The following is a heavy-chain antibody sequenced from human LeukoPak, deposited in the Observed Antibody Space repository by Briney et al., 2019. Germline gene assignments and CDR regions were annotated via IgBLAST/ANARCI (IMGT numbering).Heavy chain of an antibody. CDR2: IYSGGST. CDR3: VKDGSQTWGYYDFWSLA. J-gene: IGHJ4*02. Sequence: GGSLRLSCTASGFTVSSNYMSWVRQAPGKGLEWVSVIYSGGSTYYADSVKGRFTISRDNSKNTLYLQMNSLRAEDTGVYYCVKDGSQTWGYYDFWSLAWGQGTLVSVSS. V-gene: IGHV3-53*01. D-gene: IGHD3-3*01. CDR1: GFTVSSNY.